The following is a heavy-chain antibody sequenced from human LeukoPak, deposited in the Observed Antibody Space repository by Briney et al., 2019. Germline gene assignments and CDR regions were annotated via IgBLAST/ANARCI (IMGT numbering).Heavy chain of an antibody. CDR3: ARDLGGGIVATIFAY. CDR1: GYTFTSYA. CDR2: INAGNGNT. V-gene: IGHV1-3*01. J-gene: IGHJ4*02. D-gene: IGHD5-12*01. Sequence: GASVKVSCKASGYTFTSYAMHWVRQAPGQRLEWMGWINAGNGNTKYSQKFQGRVTITTDTSASTAYMELSSLRSEDTAVYYCARDLGGGIVATIFAYWGQGTLVTVSS.